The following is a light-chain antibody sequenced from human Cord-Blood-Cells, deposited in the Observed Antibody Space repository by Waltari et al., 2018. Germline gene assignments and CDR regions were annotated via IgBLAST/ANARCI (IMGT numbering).Light chain of an antibody. J-gene: IGKJ3*01. CDR1: QSISSY. Sequence: DIQMTQSPSSLSASVGDRVTITCRRSQSISSYLTWYQQKPGRAPKLLIYAASSLQSEVAARFSGSGCGTEFTLAIISLEPEDFATYYWQQRDSTPLTFGPGNKVDIE. CDR3: QQRDSTPLT. V-gene: IGKV1-39*01. CDR2: AAS.